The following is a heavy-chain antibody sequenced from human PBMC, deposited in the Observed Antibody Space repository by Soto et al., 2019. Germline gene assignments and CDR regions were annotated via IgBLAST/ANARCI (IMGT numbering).Heavy chain of an antibody. CDR2: IIPIFGTA. D-gene: IGHD6-13*01. J-gene: IGHJ4*02. CDR1: GGTFSSYA. Sequence: QVQLVQSGAEVKKPGSSVKVSCKASGGTFSSYAISWVRQAPGQGLEWMGGIIPIFGTANYAQKFQGRVRITAGESTSTADMELSSLRSEDTAVYYCAREETAAAGTSYYFDYWGQGTLVTVSS. CDR3: AREETAAAGTSYYFDY. V-gene: IGHV1-69*12.